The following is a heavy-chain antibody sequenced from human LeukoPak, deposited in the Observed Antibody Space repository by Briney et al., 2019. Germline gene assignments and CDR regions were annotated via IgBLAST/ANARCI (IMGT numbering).Heavy chain of an antibody. J-gene: IGHJ5*02. CDR2: TKQDGSEK. V-gene: IGHV3-7*01. CDR1: GFTFSSYW. Sequence: GGSLRLSCAASGFTFSSYWMSWVRQAPGKGLEGEANTKQDGSEKYYVDSVKGRFTISRDNAKNTLYLQMNSLRAEDTAVYYCARDDCSSISCYHNWFDPWGQGTLVTVSS. CDR3: ARDDCSSISCYHNWFDP. D-gene: IGHD2-2*01.